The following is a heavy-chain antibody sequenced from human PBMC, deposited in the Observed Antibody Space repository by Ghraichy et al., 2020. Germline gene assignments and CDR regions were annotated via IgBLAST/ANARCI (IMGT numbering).Heavy chain of an antibody. Sequence: SETLSLTCAVYGGSFSGYYWSWIRQPPGKGLEWIGEINHSGSTNYNPSLKSRVTISVDTSKNQFSLKLSSVTAADTAVYYCASLFGRAAAVYYFDYWGQGTQVTVSS. CDR2: INHSGST. CDR3: ASLFGRAAAVYYFDY. V-gene: IGHV4-34*01. D-gene: IGHD6-13*01. J-gene: IGHJ4*02. CDR1: GGSFSGYY.